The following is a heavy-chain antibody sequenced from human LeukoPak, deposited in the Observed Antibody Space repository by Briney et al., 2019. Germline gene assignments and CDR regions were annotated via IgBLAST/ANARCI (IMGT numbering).Heavy chain of an antibody. D-gene: IGHD3-16*01. CDR1: GYTFTSYY. CDR3: GRVLDYVGTSFRPPEKYYYYYIDV. V-gene: IGHV1-2*02. Sequence: ASVKVSCKASGYTFTSYYMHWVRQTPGQGLEWMGWIKPKSGGTGYAEEFQGRVTMTSDRSVTTAYLEVRRLRSDDTAVYYCGRVLDYVGTSFRPPEKYYYYYIDVWGQGTTVAVSS. CDR2: IKPKSGGT. J-gene: IGHJ6*03.